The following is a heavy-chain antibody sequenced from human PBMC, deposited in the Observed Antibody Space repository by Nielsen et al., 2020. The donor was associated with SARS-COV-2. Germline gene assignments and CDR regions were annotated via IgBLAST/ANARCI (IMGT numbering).Heavy chain of an antibody. J-gene: IGHJ4*02. Sequence: ASVKVSCKASGYTFTSYDINWVRQATGQGLEWMGVINPSGGSTSYAQKFQGRVTMTRDTSTSTVYMELSSLRSEDTVVYYCARDVNLTGYYSYWGQGTLVTVSS. CDR3: ARDVNLTGYYSY. D-gene: IGHD3-9*01. V-gene: IGHV1-46*01. CDR1: GYTFTSYD. CDR2: INPSGGST.